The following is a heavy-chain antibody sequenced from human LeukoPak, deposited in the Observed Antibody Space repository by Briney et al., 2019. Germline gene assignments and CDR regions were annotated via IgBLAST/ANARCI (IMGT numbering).Heavy chain of an antibody. V-gene: IGHV3-11*01. CDR3: AGYHWNSGVVY. D-gene: IGHD1-7*01. CDR2: ISRSVDTI. Sequence: GGSLRLSCAASGFTFSDYAMSWIRQAPGQGLEWVSYISRSVDTIDYAGSVKGRFSISRDNAKNSLYLQMNSLRAEDTAVYYCAGYHWNSGVVYWGQGTLVTVSS. CDR1: GFTFSDYA. J-gene: IGHJ4*02.